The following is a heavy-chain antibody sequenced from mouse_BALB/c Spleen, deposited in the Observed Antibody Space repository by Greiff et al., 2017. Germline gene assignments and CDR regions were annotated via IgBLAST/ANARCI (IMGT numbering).Heavy chain of an antibody. J-gene: IGHJ2*01. D-gene: IGHD2-10*02. CDR1: GFTFSSYG. CDR2: INSNGGST. CDR3: ARDGKYGNYVGY. V-gene: IGHV5-6-3*01. Sequence: DVHLVESGGGLVQPGGSLKLSCAASGFTFSSYGMSWVRQTPDKRLELVATINSNGGSTYYPDSVKGRFTISRDNAKNTLYLQMSSLKSEDTAMYYCARDGKYGNYVGYWGQGTTLTVSS.